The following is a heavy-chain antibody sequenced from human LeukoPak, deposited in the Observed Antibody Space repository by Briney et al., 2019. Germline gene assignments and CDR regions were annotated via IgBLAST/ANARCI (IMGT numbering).Heavy chain of an antibody. J-gene: IGHJ6*02. CDR1: GFTFSSYG. D-gene: IGHD5-24*01. CDR3: AKMGKMATTLYYYGMDV. V-gene: IGHV3-30*18. Sequence: GGSLRLSCAASGFTFSSYGMHWVRQAPGKGLEWVAVISYDGSNKYYADSVKGRFTISRDNSKNTLYLQMNSLRAEDTAVYYCAKMGKMATTLYYYGMDVWGQGTTVTVSS. CDR2: ISYDGSNK.